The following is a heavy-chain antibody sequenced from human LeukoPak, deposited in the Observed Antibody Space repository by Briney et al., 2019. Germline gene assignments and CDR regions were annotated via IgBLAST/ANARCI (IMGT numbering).Heavy chain of an antibody. J-gene: IGHJ4*02. CDR2: IYYSGST. Sequence: SQTLSLTCTVSGGSISSGGYYWGWIRQHPGKGLEWIGYIYYSGSTYYNPSLKSRVTISVDTSKNQFSLKLSSVTAADTAVYYCARDHSRDTELPEYYFDYWGQGTLVTVSS. CDR1: GGSISSGGYY. D-gene: IGHD3-22*01. CDR3: ARDHSRDTELPEYYFDY. V-gene: IGHV4-31*03.